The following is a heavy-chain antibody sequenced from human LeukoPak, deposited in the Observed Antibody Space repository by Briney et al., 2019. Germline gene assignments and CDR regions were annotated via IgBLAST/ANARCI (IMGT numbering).Heavy chain of an antibody. J-gene: IGHJ4*02. CDR2: ISSSGSTI. Sequence: GGSLRLSCAASGFTFSSYEMNWVRQAPGKGLEWVSYISSSGSTIYYADSVRGRFTISRDNAKNSLYLQMNSLRAEDTAVYYCARDGMVRGVSHYWGRGTLVTVSS. D-gene: IGHD3-10*01. CDR3: ARDGMVRGVSHY. V-gene: IGHV3-48*03. CDR1: GFTFSSYE.